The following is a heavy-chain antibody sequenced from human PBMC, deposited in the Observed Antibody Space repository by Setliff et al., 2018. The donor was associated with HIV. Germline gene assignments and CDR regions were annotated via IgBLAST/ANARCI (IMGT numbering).Heavy chain of an antibody. J-gene: IGHJ4*02. Sequence: TLSLTCTVSGDFFSSDYYWGWIRQPPGKGLEWIGSFYETGYTYYNPSLKSRVIISMDTSENQFSLRLTSVTAADTALYFCARAPPGIQLLTTTNGPYYFDFWGQGLLVTVSS. CDR2: FYETGYT. CDR3: ARAPPGIQLLTTTNGPYYFDF. D-gene: IGHD1-1*01. V-gene: IGHV4-38-2*02. CDR1: GDFFSSDYY.